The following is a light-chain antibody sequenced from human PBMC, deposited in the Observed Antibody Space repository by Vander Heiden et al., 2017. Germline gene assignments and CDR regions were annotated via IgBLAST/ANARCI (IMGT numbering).Light chain of an antibody. Sequence: EIVLTQSPATLSLPPGERATLSCRASQSVSSYLAWYQQKPGQAPRLLIYDASNRATGIPARFSGSASGTDFTLTISSLEPEDFAVYYCQQRGYWPPEITFGQGTRLEIK. J-gene: IGKJ5*01. V-gene: IGKV3-11*01. CDR3: QQRGYWPPEIT. CDR2: DAS. CDR1: QSVSSY.